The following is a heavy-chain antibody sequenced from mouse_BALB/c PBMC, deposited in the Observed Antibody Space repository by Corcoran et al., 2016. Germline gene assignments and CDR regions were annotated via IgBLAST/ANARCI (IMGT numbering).Heavy chain of an antibody. V-gene: IGHV14-3*02. CDR3: ARWDWYFDV. CDR1: GFNIKDTY. CDR2: IDPAKCNT. Sequence: EVQLQQSGAELVKPGASVKLSCTASGFNIKDTYMHWVKQRPEQGLEWIGRIDPAKCNTKDDPKFQGKATIKADTSSNKAYLQLSSLTSEDTAVYYCARWDWYFDVWGAGTTFTVSS. J-gene: IGHJ1*01.